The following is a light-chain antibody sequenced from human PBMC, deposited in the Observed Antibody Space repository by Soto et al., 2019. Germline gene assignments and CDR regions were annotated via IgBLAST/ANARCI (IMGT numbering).Light chain of an antibody. CDR3: QQYNNYST. Sequence: DIHMTQSPSSLSASVGDRVTITCRASQSISSYLNWYQQKPGKAPKLLIYAASSLQSGVPSRFSGSGSGTDFTLTISSLQPDDFATYYCQQYNNYSTFGQGTRLEIK. CDR2: AAS. J-gene: IGKJ5*01. V-gene: IGKV1-39*01. CDR1: QSISSY.